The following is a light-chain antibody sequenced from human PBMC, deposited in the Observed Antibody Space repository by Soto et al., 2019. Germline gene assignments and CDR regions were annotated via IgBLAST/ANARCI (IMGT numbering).Light chain of an antibody. CDR1: QGISTY. CDR2: AAS. Sequence: DNQLTQSPSFLSASVGDRITIACRASQGISTYLAWYQQKPGKAPKLLIYAASTLESGVPSRFSGSGSGTEFTLTISSLQPEDFATYYCQHLNSYPAITFGQGTRLEIK. J-gene: IGKJ5*01. CDR3: QHLNSYPAIT. V-gene: IGKV1-9*01.